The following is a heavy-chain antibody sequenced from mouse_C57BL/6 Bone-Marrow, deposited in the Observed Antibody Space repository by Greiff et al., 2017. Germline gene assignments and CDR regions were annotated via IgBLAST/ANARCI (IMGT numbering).Heavy chain of an antibody. Sequence: QVQLQQPGAELVMPGASVKLSCKASGYTFTSYWMHWVKQRPGQGLEWIGEIDPSDSYTDYNQKFKGKSTLTVDKSTSTAYMQLSSLTYEDATVYCCARSYDGSMDYWGQGTSVTVSS. CDR3: ARSYDGSMDY. J-gene: IGHJ4*01. CDR2: IDPSDSYT. CDR1: GYTFTSYW. V-gene: IGHV1-69*01. D-gene: IGHD2-3*01.